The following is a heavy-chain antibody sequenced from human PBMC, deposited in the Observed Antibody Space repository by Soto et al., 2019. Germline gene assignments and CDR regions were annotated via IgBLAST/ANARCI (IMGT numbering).Heavy chain of an antibody. CDR1: GGTFSRYA. J-gene: IGHJ4*02. Sequence: GASLKVSCKASGGTFSRYAISWVRQAPGQGLEWMGGTIPIFGTANYAQKFQGRVTITADESTSTAYMELSSLRSEDTAVYYCARTSSGWKLDYYFDYWGQGTLVTVSS. CDR3: ARTSSGWKLDYYFDY. V-gene: IGHV1-69*13. CDR2: TIPIFGTA. D-gene: IGHD6-19*01.